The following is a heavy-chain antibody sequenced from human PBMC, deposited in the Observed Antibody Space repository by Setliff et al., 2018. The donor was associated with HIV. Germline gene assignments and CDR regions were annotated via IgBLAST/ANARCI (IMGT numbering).Heavy chain of an antibody. CDR1: GYTFSDYG. J-gene: IGHJ4*02. D-gene: IGHD5-12*01. Sequence: ASVKVSCKASGYTFSDYGISWVRQAPGQGLEWMGWISAHNGRINYAQKFQGRVTMTTDRSTSAAYMELRSLRSDDTAVYYCARDVGRDGYCFDHWGQGTLVTVSS. CDR3: ARDVGRDGYCFDH. CDR2: ISAHNGRI. V-gene: IGHV1-18*01.